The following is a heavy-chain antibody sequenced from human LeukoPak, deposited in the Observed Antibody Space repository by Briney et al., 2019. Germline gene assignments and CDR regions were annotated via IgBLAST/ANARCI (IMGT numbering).Heavy chain of an antibody. CDR2: TYYRSKWYN. V-gene: IGHV6-1*01. Sequence: SQTLSLTCAISGGSVSSNSAAWNWIRQSPSRGLEWLGRTYYRSKWYNDYAVSVKSRITINPDTSKNQFSLQLNSVTPEDTAVYYCARGYYDILTGYYPFDYWGQGTLVTVSS. D-gene: IGHD3-9*01. J-gene: IGHJ4*02. CDR1: GGSVSSNSAA. CDR3: ARGYYDILTGYYPFDY.